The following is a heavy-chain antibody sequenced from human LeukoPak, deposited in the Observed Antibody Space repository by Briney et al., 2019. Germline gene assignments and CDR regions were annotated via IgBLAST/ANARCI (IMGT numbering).Heavy chain of an antibody. CDR3: ARHLKYNILTGFRSSFGFDP. CDR2: ISAYNGHT. V-gene: IGHV1-18*01. CDR1: GYTLTSYG. J-gene: IGHJ5*02. Sequence: ASVKVSCKASGYTLTSYGISWVRQAPGQGLEWMGWISAYNGHTNYAQNFQGRVTMTTDTSTSTAYMELRSLRSDDTAVYYCARHLKYNILTGFRSSFGFDPWGQGTLVIVSS. D-gene: IGHD3-9*01.